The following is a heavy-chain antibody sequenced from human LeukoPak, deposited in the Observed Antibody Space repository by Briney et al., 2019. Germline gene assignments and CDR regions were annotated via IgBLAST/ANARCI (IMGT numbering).Heavy chain of an antibody. Sequence: GGSLRLSCAASGFSFRSYAMHWVRQAPGKGLEWVAVISYDGSNKYYADSVKGRFTISRDKAKNSLYLQMNALRAEDTAVYYCARSVDVDYWGQGILVTVSP. CDR2: ISYDGSNK. D-gene: IGHD5-24*01. CDR1: GFSFRSYA. J-gene: IGHJ4*02. CDR3: ARSVDVDY. V-gene: IGHV3-30*04.